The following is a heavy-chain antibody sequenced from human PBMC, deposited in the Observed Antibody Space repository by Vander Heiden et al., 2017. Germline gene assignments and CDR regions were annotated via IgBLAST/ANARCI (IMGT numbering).Heavy chain of an antibody. Sequence: EMQLLQSGGGLVKPGESLTLSCTASGFSFRTDSMTWVRQAPGKGREWISSIDFSSTYIYYADSVKGRFTISRDNSKESLYLQMNSLRADDTAVYFCARRVVGGHSWFDPWGQGTLVTVSS. CDR3: ARRVVGGHSWFDP. D-gene: IGHD1-26*01. CDR2: IDFSSTYI. J-gene: IGHJ5*02. CDR1: GFSFRTDS. V-gene: IGHV3-21*01.